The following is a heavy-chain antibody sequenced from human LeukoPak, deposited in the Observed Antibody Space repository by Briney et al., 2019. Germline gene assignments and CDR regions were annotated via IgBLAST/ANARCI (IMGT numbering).Heavy chain of an antibody. J-gene: IGHJ4*02. CDR1: GGSISSYY. Sequence: SETLSLTCTVSGGSISSYYWSWIRQPPGKGLEWIGYIYYSGSTNCNPSLKSRVTISVDTSKNQFSLKLSSVTAADTAVYYCAREAYCGGDCSPHFDYWGQGTLVTVSS. CDR2: IYYSGST. D-gene: IGHD2-21*02. CDR3: AREAYCGGDCSPHFDY. V-gene: IGHV4-59*01.